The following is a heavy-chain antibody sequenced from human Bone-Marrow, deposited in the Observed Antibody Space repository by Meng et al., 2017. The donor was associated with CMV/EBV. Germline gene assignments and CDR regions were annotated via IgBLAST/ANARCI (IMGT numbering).Heavy chain of an antibody. CDR1: GYTFTGYY. CDR3: ARGTYGMDV. Sequence: ASVKVSCKASGYTFTGYYMHWVRQAPGQGLEWMGWINPNSGGTNYAQKFQGRVTITADKSTSTAYMELSSLRSEDTAVYYCARGTYGMDVWGQGTTVTIFS. J-gene: IGHJ6*01. V-gene: IGHV1-2*02. CDR2: INPNSGGT.